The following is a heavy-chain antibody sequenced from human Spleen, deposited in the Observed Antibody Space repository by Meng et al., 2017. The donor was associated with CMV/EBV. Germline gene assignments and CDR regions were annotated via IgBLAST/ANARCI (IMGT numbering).Heavy chain of an antibody. D-gene: IGHD6-25*01. J-gene: IGHJ4*02. Sequence: SLTCSVSGGSISSSNFYWGWIRQPPGQGLEWIGSIYYSGSTYYNPSLKSRVTISVDTSKNQFSLKLSSVTAADTAVYYCASQTAGVYWGQGTLVTVSS. CDR2: IYYSGST. CDR1: GGSISSSNFY. V-gene: IGHV4-39*01. CDR3: ASQTAGVY.